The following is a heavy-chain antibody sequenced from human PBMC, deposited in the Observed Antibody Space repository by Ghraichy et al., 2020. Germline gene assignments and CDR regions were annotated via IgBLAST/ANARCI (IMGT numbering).Heavy chain of an antibody. D-gene: IGHD3-3*01. CDR3: ARQTFTVFGVAASTFDI. J-gene: IGHJ3*02. Sequence: SETLSLTCAVSGASINNGYNYWNCIRQPAGTGLEWIGRVYYDGGTNYNPSLKSRLTMTLDTSRNEVSLKLDSVTAADTAIYYCARQTFTVFGVAASTFDIWGQGTMVTVSS. CDR2: VYYDGGT. CDR1: GASINNGYNY. V-gene: IGHV4-61*02.